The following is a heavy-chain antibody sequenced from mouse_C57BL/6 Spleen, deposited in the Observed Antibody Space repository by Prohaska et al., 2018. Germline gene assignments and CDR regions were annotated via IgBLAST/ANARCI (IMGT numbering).Heavy chain of an antibody. CDR3: MRYGSSYWYFDV. Sequence: EVQLLETGGGLVQPGGSRGLSCEGSGFTFSGFWMSWVRQTPGKTLEWIGDIHSEGIAINDEPSIKDRFTIFRDNDKSTLYLQMSKGRSEDTATYFCMRYGSSYWYFDVWDTGTTVTVAS. D-gene: IGHD1-1*01. V-gene: IGHV11-2*01. CDR1: GFTFSGFW. J-gene: IGHJ1*03. CDR2: IHSEGIAI.